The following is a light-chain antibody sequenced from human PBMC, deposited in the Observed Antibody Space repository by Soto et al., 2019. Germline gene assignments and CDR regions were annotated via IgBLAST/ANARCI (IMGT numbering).Light chain of an antibody. Sequence: QLVLTQSPSASASLGASVKLTCTLSSGHSTYASAWHQQQSEKGPRYLMKLNIDGTHSKGDGIPDRFSGSSSGAERYLTISSLQSEDEADYYCQTWVTGPPWVFGGGTKLTVL. CDR1: SGHSTYA. CDR3: QTWVTGPPWV. J-gene: IGLJ3*02. CDR2: LNIDGTH. V-gene: IGLV4-69*01.